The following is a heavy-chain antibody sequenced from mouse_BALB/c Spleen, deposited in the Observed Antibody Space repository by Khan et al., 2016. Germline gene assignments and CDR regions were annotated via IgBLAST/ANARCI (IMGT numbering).Heavy chain of an antibody. CDR1: GDSITSGY. Sequence: EVQLQESGPSLVKPSQTLSLTCSVTGDSITSGYWNWIRKFPGNKLEYMGYISYSGSTYYNPSLKSRISITRDTSKNQYYLQLNSVTTEDTATYYCARSDFLRLHYYVDYWGQGTTLTVSS. CDR2: ISYSGST. CDR3: ARSDFLRLHYYVDY. V-gene: IGHV3-8*02. D-gene: IGHD1-2*01. J-gene: IGHJ2*01.